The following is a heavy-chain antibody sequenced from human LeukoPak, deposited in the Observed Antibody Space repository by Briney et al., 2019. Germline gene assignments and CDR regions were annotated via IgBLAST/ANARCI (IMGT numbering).Heavy chain of an antibody. CDR3: ARDFPSAVAPYFDY. D-gene: IGHD6-19*01. V-gene: IGHV3-21*01. CDR1: GFTFSSYS. J-gene: IGHJ4*02. CDR2: ISSSSSYI. Sequence: GGSLRLSCAASGFTFSSYSMNWVRQAPGKWLEWVPSISSSSSYIYYADSVKGRFTISRDNAKNSLYLQMNSLRAEDTAVYYCARDFPSAVAPYFDYWGQGTLVTVSS.